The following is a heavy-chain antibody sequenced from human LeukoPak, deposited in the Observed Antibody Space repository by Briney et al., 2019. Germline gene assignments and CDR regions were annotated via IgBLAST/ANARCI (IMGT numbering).Heavy chain of an antibody. Sequence: GASVKVSCKASGYTFTRYAINWVRQAPGQGLEWMGWINPNSGGTNYAQKFQGRVTMTRDTSISTAYMELSRLRSDDTAVYYCARDRLTAMVKRGSKEPDYWGQGTLVTVSS. CDR1: GYTFTRYA. D-gene: IGHD5-18*01. CDR3: ARDRLTAMVKRGSKEPDY. J-gene: IGHJ4*02. CDR2: INPNSGGT. V-gene: IGHV1-2*02.